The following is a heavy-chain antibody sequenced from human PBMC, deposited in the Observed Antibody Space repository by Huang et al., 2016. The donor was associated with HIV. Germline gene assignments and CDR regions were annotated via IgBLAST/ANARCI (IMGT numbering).Heavy chain of an antibody. J-gene: IGHJ6*02. Sequence: YWMSWVRQPPGMGLEWVANIKQDESEKYYVDSVKGRFNISRDNARKVLFLEMDDLRVEDTAIYFCATKTAGMDIWGQGTTVTVSS. D-gene: IGHD1-7*01. CDR2: IKQDESEK. CDR1: YW. V-gene: IGHV3-7*01. CDR3: ATKTAGMDI.